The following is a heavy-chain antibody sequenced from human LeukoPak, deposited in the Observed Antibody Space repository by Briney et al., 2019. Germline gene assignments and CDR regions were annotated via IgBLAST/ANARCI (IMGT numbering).Heavy chain of an antibody. D-gene: IGHD2-2*01. Sequence: LPGGSLRLSCAASGFTFSSHALSWVRQAPGKGLEWVSSLSGSGYNTYYADSVKGRFTISRDNSKNTVYLQMNSLRAEDTAVYYCAKDLYPSYCSSTSCSPSGLDYWGQGTLVTVSS. CDR3: AKDLYPSYCSSTSCSPSGLDY. CDR1: GFTFSSHA. J-gene: IGHJ4*02. V-gene: IGHV3-23*01. CDR2: LSGSGYNT.